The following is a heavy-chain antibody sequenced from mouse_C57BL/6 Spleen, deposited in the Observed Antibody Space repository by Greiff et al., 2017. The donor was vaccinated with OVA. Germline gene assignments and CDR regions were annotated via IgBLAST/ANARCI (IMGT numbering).Heavy chain of an antibody. Sequence: ESGAELVKPGASVKMSCKASGYTFTTYPIEWMKQNHGKSLEWIGNFHPYNDDTKYNEKFKGKATLTVEKSSSTVYLELSRLTSDDSAVYYCARGRYYGSPYWYFDVWGTGTTVTVSS. J-gene: IGHJ1*03. CDR2: FHPYNDDT. CDR1: GYTFTTYP. D-gene: IGHD1-1*01. V-gene: IGHV1-47*01. CDR3: ARGRYYGSPYWYFDV.